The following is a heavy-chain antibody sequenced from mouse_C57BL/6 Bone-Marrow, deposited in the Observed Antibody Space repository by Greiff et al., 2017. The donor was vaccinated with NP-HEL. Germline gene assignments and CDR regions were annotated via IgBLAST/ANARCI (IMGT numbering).Heavy chain of an antibody. V-gene: IGHV1-81*01. D-gene: IGHD2-2*01. J-gene: IGHJ1*03. CDR1: GYTFTSYG. CDR2: IYPRSGNT. CDR3: ARVGWLRNWYFDV. Sequence: QVQLKESGAELARPGASVKLSCKASGYTFTSYGISWVKQRPGQGLEWIGEIYPRSGNTYYNEKFKGKATLTADKSSSTAYMELRSVTSEDSAVYFCARVGWLRNWYFDVWGKGTTVTVSS.